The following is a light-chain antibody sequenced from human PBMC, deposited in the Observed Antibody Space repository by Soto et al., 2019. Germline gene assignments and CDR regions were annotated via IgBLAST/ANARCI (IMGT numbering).Light chain of an antibody. J-gene: IGKJ3*01. CDR3: QQYYKWPPFT. V-gene: IGKV3-15*01. Sequence: EIVLTQSPGTLSLSPGERATLSCRASQSVTINYLAWYQQRPGQAPRLLLYNAATRATGIPARFSGRGFGTEFTLTISSLQSEDFALYYCQQYYKWPPFTFGPGTKVDI. CDR1: QSVTIN. CDR2: NAA.